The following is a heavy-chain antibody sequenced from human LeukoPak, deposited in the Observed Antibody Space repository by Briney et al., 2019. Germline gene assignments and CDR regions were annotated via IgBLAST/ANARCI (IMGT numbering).Heavy chain of an antibody. J-gene: IGHJ4*02. V-gene: IGHV3-64*01. Sequence: PGGTLRLSCAASGFTFSSYAMHWVRQAPGKGLEYVSAISSNGGSTYYANSVKGRFTISRDNSKNTLYLQMGSLRAEDMAVYYCARATRIQLWFDLGGYFDYWGQGTLVTVSS. CDR2: ISSNGGST. CDR1: GFTFSSYA. D-gene: IGHD5-18*01. CDR3: ARATRIQLWFDLGGYFDY.